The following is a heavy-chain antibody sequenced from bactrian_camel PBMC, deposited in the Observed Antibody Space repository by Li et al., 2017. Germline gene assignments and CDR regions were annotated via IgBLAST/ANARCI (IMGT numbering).Heavy chain of an antibody. D-gene: IGHD7*01. J-gene: IGHJ4*01. V-gene: IGHV3S1*01. CDR1: GLTFSSYW. CDR3: ATGDVPYY. CDR2: INQDGQDGTA. Sequence: QLVESGGGLVQPGGSLRLSCAASGLTFSSYWIYWVRQAPGKGLEWVSTINQDGQDGTAYYADSLEGRFTISRDNAKTTVYLQMNSLKSEDTALYYCATGDVPYYWGQGTQVTVS.